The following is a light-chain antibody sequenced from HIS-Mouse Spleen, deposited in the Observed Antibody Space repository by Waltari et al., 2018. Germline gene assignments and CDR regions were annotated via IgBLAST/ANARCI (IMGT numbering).Light chain of an antibody. CDR2: EDS. CDR1: ALPKKY. V-gene: IGLV3-10*01. J-gene: IGLJ3*02. CDR3: YSTDSSGNHWV. Sequence: SYELTQPPSVSVSPGQTARITCSGHALPKKYAYWYQPKSGQAPVLVIYEDSKRPSGIPERFSGSSSGTMATLTISGAQVEDEADYYCYSTDSSGNHWVFGGGTKLTVL.